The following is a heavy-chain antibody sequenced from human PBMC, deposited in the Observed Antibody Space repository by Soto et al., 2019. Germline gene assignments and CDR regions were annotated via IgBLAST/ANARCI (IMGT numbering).Heavy chain of an antibody. CDR2: ISGSGGST. CDR1: GFTFSSYA. J-gene: IGHJ5*02. Sequence: PGGSLRLSCAASGFTFSSYAMSWVRQAPGKGLEWVSAISGSGGSTYYADSVKGRFTISRDNSKNTLYLQMNSLRAEDTAVYYCAKDGCSSTSCYFRNYNWLDPWGQGTLVTVSS. CDR3: AKDGCSSTSCYFRNYNWLDP. V-gene: IGHV3-23*01. D-gene: IGHD2-2*01.